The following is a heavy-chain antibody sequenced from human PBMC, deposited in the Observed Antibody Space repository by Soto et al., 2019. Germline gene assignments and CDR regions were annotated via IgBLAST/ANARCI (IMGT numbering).Heavy chain of an antibody. D-gene: IGHD6-13*01. J-gene: IGHJ6*03. Sequence: SGGSLRLSCAASGFTFADYGMTWVRQAPGMGLEWVSGINWNGDSTGYADSVKGRFTISRDNAKNSLYLQLNSLSAEDTALYHCARGRAAAGTSVGYMDVWGKGTTVTVSS. V-gene: IGHV3-20*01. CDR3: ARGRAAAGTSVGYMDV. CDR1: GFTFADYG. CDR2: INWNGDST.